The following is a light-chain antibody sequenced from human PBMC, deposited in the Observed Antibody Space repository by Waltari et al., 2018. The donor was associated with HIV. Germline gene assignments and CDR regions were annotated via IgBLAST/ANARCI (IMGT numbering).Light chain of an antibody. J-gene: IGKJ2*03. CDR1: PSVLYSSNNKNY. V-gene: IGKV4-1*01. Sequence: DIVMTQSPDSLAVSLGERATIHCKSSPSVLYSSNNKNYLAWYQQKPGQPPKPLIYWASTRESGVPDRFSGSGSGTDFTLTISSLQAEDVAVYYCQQYYSTPHSFGQGTKLEIK. CDR3: QQYYSTPHS. CDR2: WAS.